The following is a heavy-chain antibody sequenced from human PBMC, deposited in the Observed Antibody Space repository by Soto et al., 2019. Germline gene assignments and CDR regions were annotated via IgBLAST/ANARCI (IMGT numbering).Heavy chain of an antibody. V-gene: IGHV1-8*01. Sequence: QVQLVQSGAEVKKPGASVKVSCKASGYTFTSYDINWVRQATGQGLEWMGCMNPNSGNTGYAQKYQGRVTMTRNTSVSTADMELSSLRSEDTAVYYCARMPPYYDFWSGYSNEGDYYMDGWGKGTTVTVSS. CDR1: GYTFTSYD. CDR3: ARMPPYYDFWSGYSNEGDYYMDG. CDR2: MNPNSGNT. J-gene: IGHJ6*03. D-gene: IGHD3-3*01.